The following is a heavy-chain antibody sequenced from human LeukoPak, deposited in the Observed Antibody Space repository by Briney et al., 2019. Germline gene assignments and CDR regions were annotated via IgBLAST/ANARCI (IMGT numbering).Heavy chain of an antibody. CDR3: ARRAVRGVIYYYYYMDV. J-gene: IGHJ6*03. CDR2: IYTSGST. CDR1: GGSISSYY. D-gene: IGHD3-10*01. Sequence: SETLSLTCTVSGGSISSYYWSWIRQPAGKGLEWIGRIYTSGSTNYNPSLKSRVTISVDTSKNQFSLKLSSVTAADTAVYYCARRAVRGVIYYYYYMDVWGKGTTVTISS. V-gene: IGHV4-4*07.